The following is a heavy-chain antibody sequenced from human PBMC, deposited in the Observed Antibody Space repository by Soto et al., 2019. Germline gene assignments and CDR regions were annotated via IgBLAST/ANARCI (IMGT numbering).Heavy chain of an antibody. CDR2: ISAYNGNT. Sequence: QVQLVQSGAEVKKPGASVKVSCKASGYTFTSYGISWVRQAPGQGVEWMGWISAYNGNTNYAQKLQGRVTMTTDTSTSTAYMELRSLRSDDTAVYYCARVLGYCTNGVCLLPRYYFDYWGQGTLVTVSS. V-gene: IGHV1-18*01. D-gene: IGHD2-8*01. CDR3: ARVLGYCTNGVCLLPRYYFDY. CDR1: GYTFTSYG. J-gene: IGHJ4*02.